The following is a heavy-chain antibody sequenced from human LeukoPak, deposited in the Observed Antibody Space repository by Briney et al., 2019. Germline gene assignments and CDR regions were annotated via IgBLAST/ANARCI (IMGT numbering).Heavy chain of an antibody. J-gene: IGHJ6*03. CDR2: IIPIFGTA. D-gene: IGHD6-13*01. Sequence: SVKVSCKASGGTFSSYAISWVRQAPGQGLEWMGGIIPIFGTANYAQKFQGRVTITTDESTSTAYMELSSLRSEDTAVYYCARVRQQPKDYYYYYYMDVWGKGTTVTVSS. CDR1: GGTFSSYA. CDR3: ARVRQQPKDYYYYYYMDV. V-gene: IGHV1-69*05.